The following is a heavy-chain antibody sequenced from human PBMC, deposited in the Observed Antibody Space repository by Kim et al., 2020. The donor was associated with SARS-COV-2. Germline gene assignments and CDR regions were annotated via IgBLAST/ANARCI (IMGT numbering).Heavy chain of an antibody. CDR1: GGSFSGYY. Sequence: SETLSLTCAVYGGSFSGYYWSWIRQPPGKGLEWIGEINHSGSTNYNPSLKSRVTISVDTSKNQFSLKLSSVTAADTAVYYCARAPGHYGSGSYYKFPPALRDNWFDPWGQGTLVTVSS. CDR3: ARAPGHYGSGSYYKFPPALRDNWFDP. J-gene: IGHJ5*02. V-gene: IGHV4-34*01. D-gene: IGHD3-10*01. CDR2: INHSGST.